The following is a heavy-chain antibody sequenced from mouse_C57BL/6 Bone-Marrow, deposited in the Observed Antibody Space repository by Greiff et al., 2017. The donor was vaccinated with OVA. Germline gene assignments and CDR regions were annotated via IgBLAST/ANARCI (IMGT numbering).Heavy chain of an antibody. D-gene: IGHD2-4*01. CDR1: GYTFTDYY. J-gene: IGHJ3*01. CDR3: GRKGGYDYAWFAY. V-gene: IGHV1-75*01. CDR2: IFPGSGST. Sequence: VKLVESGPELVKPGASVKISCKASGYTFTDYYINWVKQRPGQGLEWIGWIFPGSGSTYYNEKFKGKATLTVDKSSSTAYMLLSSLTSEDSSVYFCGRKGGYDYAWFAYWGQGTLVTVSA.